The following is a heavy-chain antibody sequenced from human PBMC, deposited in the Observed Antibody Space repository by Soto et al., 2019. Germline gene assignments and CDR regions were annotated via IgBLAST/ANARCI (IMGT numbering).Heavy chain of an antibody. CDR3: ARGGGGATTGTLPLLDYYYGMDV. J-gene: IGHJ6*02. V-gene: IGHV1-69*13. Sequence: SVKVSCKASGGTFSSYAISWVRQAPGQGLEWMGGIIPIFGTANYAQKFQGRVTITADESTSTAYMELSSLRSEDTAVYYCARGGGGATTGTLPLLDYYYGMDVWGQGTTVTVSS. CDR2: IIPIFGTA. D-gene: IGHD1-1*01. CDR1: GGTFSSYA.